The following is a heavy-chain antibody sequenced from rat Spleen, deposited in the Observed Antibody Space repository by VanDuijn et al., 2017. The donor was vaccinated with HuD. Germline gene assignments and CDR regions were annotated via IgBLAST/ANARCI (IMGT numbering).Heavy chain of an antibody. CDR1: GFTFSNYG. Sequence: EVQLVESGGGLVQPGRSLKLSCAASGFTFSNYGVAWVRQAPTKGLEWVATISYDGSSTYYRDSVKGRFTFSRDNAKSTLYLQMDSLRSEDTATYYCARRHYGYTDYFDYWGQGVMVTVSS. V-gene: IGHV5-29*01. D-gene: IGHD1-6*01. J-gene: IGHJ2*01. CDR2: ISYDGSST. CDR3: ARRHYGYTDYFDY.